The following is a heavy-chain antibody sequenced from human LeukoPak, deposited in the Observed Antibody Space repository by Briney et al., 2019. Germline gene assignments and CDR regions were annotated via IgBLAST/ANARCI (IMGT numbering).Heavy chain of an antibody. Sequence: GGSLILCCAASGFTFSSNWMSGVRQAPGKGLEWVANIKQEGSEKYYVDSVKGRFSISRDNAKNSLYLQMNSLRAEDTAVYYCARGGSRYYNWGQGTLVTVSS. V-gene: IGHV3-7*01. CDR3: ARGGSRYYN. CDR2: IKQEGSEK. D-gene: IGHD3-22*01. CDR1: GFTFSSNW. J-gene: IGHJ4*02.